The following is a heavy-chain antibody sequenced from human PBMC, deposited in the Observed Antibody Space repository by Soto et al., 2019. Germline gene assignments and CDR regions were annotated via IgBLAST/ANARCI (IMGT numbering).Heavy chain of an antibody. J-gene: IGHJ5*02. CDR2: IYYSGSI. CDR3: ARGLYDILTGPFDP. Sequence: PSETLSLTCTVSGGSISSGGYYWSWIRQHPGKGLEWIGYIYYSGSIYYNPSLKSRVTISVDTSKNQFSLKLSSVTAADTAVYYCARGLYDILTGPFDPWGQGTLVTVSS. CDR1: GGSISSGGYY. D-gene: IGHD3-9*01. V-gene: IGHV4-31*03.